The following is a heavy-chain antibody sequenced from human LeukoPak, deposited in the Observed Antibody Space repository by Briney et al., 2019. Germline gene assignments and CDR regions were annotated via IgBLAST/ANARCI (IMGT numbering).Heavy chain of an antibody. CDR2: ISAYNGNT. D-gene: IGHD6-19*01. CDR1: GYTFTSYG. V-gene: IGHV1-18*01. Sequence: GASVKVFCKASGYTFTSYGISWVRQAPGQGLEWMGWISAYNGNTNYAQKLQGRVTMTTDTSTSTACMELRSLRSDDTAVYYCARARSSGWYGGGWYYFDYWGQGTLVTVSS. J-gene: IGHJ4*02. CDR3: ARARSSGWYGGGWYYFDY.